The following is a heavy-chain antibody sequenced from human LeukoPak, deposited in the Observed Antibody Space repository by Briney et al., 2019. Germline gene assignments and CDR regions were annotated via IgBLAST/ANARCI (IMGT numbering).Heavy chain of an antibody. Sequence: GASVKVSCKASGYTFPSYGISWVRQAPGQGLEWMGWISAYNGNTNYAQKLQGRVTMTTDTSTSTAYMELRSLRSDDTAVYYCARESRSVREGVVTFDYWGQGTLVTVSS. CDR2: ISAYNGNT. CDR1: GYTFPSYG. V-gene: IGHV1-18*01. J-gene: IGHJ4*02. D-gene: IGHD3-3*01. CDR3: ARESRSVREGVVTFDY.